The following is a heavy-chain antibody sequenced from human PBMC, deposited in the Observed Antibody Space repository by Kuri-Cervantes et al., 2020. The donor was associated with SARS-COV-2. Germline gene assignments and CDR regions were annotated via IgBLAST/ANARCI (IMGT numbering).Heavy chain of an antibody. Sequence: ASVKVSCKASGYTFIDYYMHWVRQAPGQGLEWMAWINPKSGATNYAQKFQGRVTMTTDTSISTAYMDLSRLRSDDTAVYCCARDSGSGYDYGFDYWGQGTLVTVSS. J-gene: IGHJ4*02. D-gene: IGHD5-12*01. CDR1: GYTFIDYY. CDR2: INPKSGAT. CDR3: ARDSGSGYDYGFDY. V-gene: IGHV1-2*02.